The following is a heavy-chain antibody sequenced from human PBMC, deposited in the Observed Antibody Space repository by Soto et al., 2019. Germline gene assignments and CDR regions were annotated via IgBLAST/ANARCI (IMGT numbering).Heavy chain of an antibody. J-gene: IGHJ6*02. Sequence: QVQLVQSGAEVKKPGSSVKVSCKASGGTFSSYAISWVRQAPGQGLEWMGGIIPIFGTANYAQKFQGRVTITADESTSTADMELSSLRSEDTAVYYCAVRGGSSWSSYYGMDVWGQGTTVTVSS. CDR3: AVRGGSSWSSYYGMDV. V-gene: IGHV1-69*01. CDR1: GGTFSSYA. D-gene: IGHD6-13*01. CDR2: IIPIFGTA.